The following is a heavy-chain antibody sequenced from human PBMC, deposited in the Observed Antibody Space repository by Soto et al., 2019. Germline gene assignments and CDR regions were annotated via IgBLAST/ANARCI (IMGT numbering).Heavy chain of an antibody. CDR3: ASRSSVEIDY. CDR1: GGSISSSSYY. Sequence: SETLSLTCTFSGGSISSSSYYLGWIRQPPGKGLEWIGSIYYSGSTYYNPSLKSRVTISVDTSKNQFSLKLSSVTAADTAVYYCASRSSVEIDYWGQGTLVTVSS. CDR2: IYYSGST. V-gene: IGHV4-39*01. J-gene: IGHJ4*02. D-gene: IGHD6-19*01.